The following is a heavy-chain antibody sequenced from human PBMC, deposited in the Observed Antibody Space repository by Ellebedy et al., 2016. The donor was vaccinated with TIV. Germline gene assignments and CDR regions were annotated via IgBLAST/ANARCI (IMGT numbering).Heavy chain of an antibody. D-gene: IGHD2-2*02. CDR2: ITGSGGGT. CDR3: AKGYMSHFDY. V-gene: IGHV3-23*01. CDR1: GFTFSSYT. Sequence: PGGSLTLSCAASGFTFSSYTVDWVRHSPGKGLEWVSSITGSGGGTYYADSLKGRFTISRDNSKNTFYLHMNSLRAEDTALYYCAKGYMSHFDYWGQGNLVTVSS. J-gene: IGHJ4*02.